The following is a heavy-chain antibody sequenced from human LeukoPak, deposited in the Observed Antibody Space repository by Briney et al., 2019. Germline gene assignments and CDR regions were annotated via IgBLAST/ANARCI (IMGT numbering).Heavy chain of an antibody. CDR3: ARRGYGDYDDSKFDY. Sequence: SETLSLTCAVSGGSISSTTSYWGWIRQPPGKGLEWIGRIYYSGSTFYNPSLKSRVTISVDTSKNQLSLRLSSVTAADTAVYYCARRGYGDYDDSKFDYWGQGTLVTVSS. CDR1: GGSISSTTSY. D-gene: IGHD4-17*01. CDR2: IYYSGST. V-gene: IGHV4-39*01. J-gene: IGHJ4*02.